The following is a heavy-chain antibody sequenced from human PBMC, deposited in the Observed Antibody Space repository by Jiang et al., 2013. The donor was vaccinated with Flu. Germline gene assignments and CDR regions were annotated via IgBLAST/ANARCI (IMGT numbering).Heavy chain of an antibody. V-gene: IGHV1-2*02. D-gene: IGHD2-15*01. Sequence: QSGAEVKKPGASVKVSCKASGYTFTGYYINWVRQAPGQGLEWMGWINPNTGGTNYAQKFQGRVTMTRDTSINTVYMELSSLRSEDTAVYYCARKEAATRRKWRGGNYGMDV. J-gene: IGHJ6*01. CDR3: ARKEAATRRKWRGGNYGMDV. CDR2: INPNTGGT. CDR1: GYTFTGYY.